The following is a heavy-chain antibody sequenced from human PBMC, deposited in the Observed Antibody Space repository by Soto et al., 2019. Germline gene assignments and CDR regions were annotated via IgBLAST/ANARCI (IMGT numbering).Heavy chain of an antibody. CDR1: GYTFISYY. D-gene: IGHD1-1*01. CDR3: ERRKERYGPYYLAL. V-gene: IGHV1-46*01. CDR2: INPIGVTT. Sequence: ASVKVSCKASGYTFISYYMHWVRQAPGQGLEWMGIINPIGVTTIYAQKFQGRITMTRDTSTSTVYVEVSSLRSEDTAVYFCERRKERYGPYYLALWGQGTHVTVS. J-gene: IGHJ4*02.